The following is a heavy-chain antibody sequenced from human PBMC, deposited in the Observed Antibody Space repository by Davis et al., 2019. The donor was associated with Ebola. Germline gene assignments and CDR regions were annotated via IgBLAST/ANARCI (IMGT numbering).Heavy chain of an antibody. Sequence: PGGSLRLSCAASGFTFSNYWIHWVRQAPGKGLVWVSIIKTDGSITRYADSVKGRFTVYRDTAKDTLFLQMDSLRGEDTAVYYCAKEMEVTKPYDHWGQGTLVSVSP. CDR1: GFTFSNYW. J-gene: IGHJ5*02. CDR3: AKEMEVTKPYDH. D-gene: IGHD2-21*02. V-gene: IGHV3-74*01. CDR2: IKTDGSIT.